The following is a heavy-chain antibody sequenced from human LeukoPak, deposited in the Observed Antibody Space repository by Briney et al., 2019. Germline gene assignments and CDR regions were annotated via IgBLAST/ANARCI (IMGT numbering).Heavy chain of an antibody. Sequence: GGSLRLSCAASGFTFSSYAMSWVRQAPGKGLEWVSAISGSGGSTYYADSVKGRFTISRDNSKNTLYLQMNSLRAEDTAVYYCAKYPFPLYSSGWYHSAFDIWGQGTMVTVSS. CDR3: AKYPFPLYSSGWYHSAFDI. CDR1: GFTFSSYA. J-gene: IGHJ3*02. D-gene: IGHD6-19*01. CDR2: ISGSGGST. V-gene: IGHV3-23*01.